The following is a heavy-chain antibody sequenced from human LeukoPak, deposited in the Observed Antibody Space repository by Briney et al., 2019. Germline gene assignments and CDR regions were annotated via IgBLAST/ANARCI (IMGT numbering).Heavy chain of an antibody. V-gene: IGHV3-21*01. D-gene: IGHD2-15*01. J-gene: IGHJ3*01. Sequence: GGSLRLSCAASGFIFSAYNMNWVRQVPGKGLEWLSSISASGSYIFYTDSVRGRFTISRDNAKNSLYLQMSSVRVEDTAVYFCARMGSALEVGANAFDVWGPGTMVTVSS. CDR3: ARMGSALEVGANAFDV. CDR1: GFIFSAYN. CDR2: ISASGSYI.